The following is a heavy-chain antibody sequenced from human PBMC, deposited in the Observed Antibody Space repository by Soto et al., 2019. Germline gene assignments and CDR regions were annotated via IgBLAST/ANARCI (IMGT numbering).Heavy chain of an antibody. CDR2: IYYSGST. Sequence: QVQLQESGPGLVKPSETLSLTCTVSGGSISSYYWSWIRQPPGKGLEWIGYIYYSGSTNYNPSLXXXXXXXXXXXXXXXXXXXXXXXXXXXXXXXXXXXXGXTFDYWGQGTLVTVSS. CDR1: GGSISSYY. CDR3: XXXXGXTFDY. J-gene: IGHJ4*02. V-gene: IGHV4-59*01.